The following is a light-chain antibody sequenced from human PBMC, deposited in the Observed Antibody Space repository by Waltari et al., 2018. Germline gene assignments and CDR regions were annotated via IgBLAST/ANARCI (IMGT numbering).Light chain of an antibody. V-gene: IGLV3-27*01. J-gene: IGLJ3*02. Sequence: SYELTQPSSVSVSPGKPARITCSGDVLAKKYTRWFQQRPGRAPVLVIYKDTERPSGIPERFSGSTSGTTVTLTISGAQVEDEADYYCFSAADNNQVFGGGTKLTVL. CDR1: VLAKKY. CDR2: KDT. CDR3: FSAADNNQV.